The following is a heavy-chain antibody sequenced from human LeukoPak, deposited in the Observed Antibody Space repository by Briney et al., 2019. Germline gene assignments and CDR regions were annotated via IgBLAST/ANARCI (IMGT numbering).Heavy chain of an antibody. Sequence: SETLSLTCSVSGDSISYFYWSWIRQAAGKGLEWIGRTSSSGNTDYNASLKSRVTMSVDTSKNQLSLKVISVTAADTAVYYCARVAVALFDYWGQGTLVTVSS. CDR1: GDSISYFY. CDR3: ARVAVALFDY. CDR2: TSSSGNT. V-gene: IGHV4-4*07. D-gene: IGHD2-21*01. J-gene: IGHJ4*02.